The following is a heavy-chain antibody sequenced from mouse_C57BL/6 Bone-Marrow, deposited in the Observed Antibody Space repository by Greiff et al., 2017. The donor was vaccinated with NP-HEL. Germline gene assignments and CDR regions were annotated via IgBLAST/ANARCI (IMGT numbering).Heavy chain of an antibody. D-gene: IGHD1-1*01. V-gene: IGHV14-4*01. CDR1: GFNIKDDE. CDR2: MDPENGDT. CDR3: TFGSSPFAY. J-gene: IGHJ3*01. Sequence: EVQLQQSGAELVRPGASVKLSCTASGFNIKDDEMHWVKQRPEQGLEWIGWMDPENGDTEYASKFQGKATITADTSSNTAYLQLSSLTSEDTAVYYCTFGSSPFAYWGQGTLVTVSA.